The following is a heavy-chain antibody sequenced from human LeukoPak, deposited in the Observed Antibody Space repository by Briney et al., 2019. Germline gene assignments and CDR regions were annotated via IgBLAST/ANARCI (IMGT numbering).Heavy chain of an antibody. CDR2: IYTSGST. CDR3: VRAARNDYYDSGGYYGGILYFFDY. V-gene: IGHV4-61*02. D-gene: IGHD3-22*01. CDR1: RHFISSGSYY. Sequence: SQTLSLTCTVSRHFISSGSYYWGWIRQPTGKGLEWIGRIYTSGSTNYNPSLKSRVTISVDTSKNKFSLKVSSVTAAATAVYYCVRAARNDYYDSGGYYGGILYFFDYWGQGTLVTVSS. J-gene: IGHJ4*02.